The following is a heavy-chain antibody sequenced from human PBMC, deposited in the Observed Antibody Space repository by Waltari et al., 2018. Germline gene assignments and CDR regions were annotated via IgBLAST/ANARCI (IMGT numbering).Heavy chain of an antibody. V-gene: IGHV4-39*01. CDR3: ARLALVGSAVENYMDV. CDR2: INERGGT. J-gene: IGHJ6*03. D-gene: IGHD6-6*01. Sequence: QLQLQESGPGLVKPSETLSLTCTVSGGSISSSSYYWGWIRQPPGKGLEWIGSINERGGTYDNPSLKSRVSISGDTSKNQFSLKLSSVTAADTAVYYCARLALVGSAVENYMDVWGKGTTVTVSS. CDR1: GGSISSSSYY.